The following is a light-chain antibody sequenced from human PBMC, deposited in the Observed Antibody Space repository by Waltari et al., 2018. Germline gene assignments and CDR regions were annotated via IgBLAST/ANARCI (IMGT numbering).Light chain of an antibody. CDR2: EDK. V-gene: IGLV6-57*04. Sequence: NFMLTQPHSVSASLGETVTISCTCSTGSIASDSVRWFQQLPGRAPTTVIYEDKQRSSGVPDRFSGSIDSSSNSASLTISGLKTEDEADYYCQSYDSSTWVFGEGTKLTVL. J-gene: IGLJ3*02. CDR1: TGSIASDS. CDR3: QSYDSSTWV.